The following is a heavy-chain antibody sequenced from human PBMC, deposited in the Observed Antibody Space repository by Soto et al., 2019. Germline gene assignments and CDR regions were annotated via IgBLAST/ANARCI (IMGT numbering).Heavy chain of an antibody. CDR1: GFTFDDYA. CDR2: ISWNSGSI. D-gene: IGHD3-10*01. CDR3: AKDIFHGSGDYYGMDV. J-gene: IGHJ6*02. Sequence: PGGSLRLSCAASGFTFDDYAMHWVRQAPGKGLEWVSGISWNSGSIGYADSVKGRFTISRDNAKNSLYLQMNSLRAEDTALYYCAKDIFHGSGDYYGMDVWGQGTTVTV. V-gene: IGHV3-9*01.